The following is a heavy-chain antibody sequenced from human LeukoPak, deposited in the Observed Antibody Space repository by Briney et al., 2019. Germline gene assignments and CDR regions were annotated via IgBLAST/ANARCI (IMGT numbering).Heavy chain of an antibody. V-gene: IGHV3-23*01. CDR2: IRTSGDT. Sequence: GGSLRLSCAASGFIFNSYAISWVRQAPGKGREWVSGIRTSGDTFYADSVKGRFTISRDISKNTVYLQMNGLRAEDSAVYYCATLSYDVWTGINWFDRWGQGTLVTVSS. CDR3: ATLSYDVWTGINWFDR. CDR1: GFIFNSYA. J-gene: IGHJ5*02. D-gene: IGHD3-3*01.